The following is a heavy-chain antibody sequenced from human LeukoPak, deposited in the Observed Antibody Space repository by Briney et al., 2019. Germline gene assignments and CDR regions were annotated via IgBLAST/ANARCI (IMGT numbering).Heavy chain of an antibody. CDR1: GFIVNSYA. Sequence: GGSLILSCATSGFIVNSYAMSWVRQAPGKGLAWVSLIYSDGVTQYADSVKGRFTISRDNSKNTLYLQMNSLRDEDTAVYFCARDRAEGKTWVELDPWGQGTLVTVSS. V-gene: IGHV3-66*02. J-gene: IGHJ5*02. CDR3: ARDRAEGKTWVELDP. CDR2: IYSDGVT.